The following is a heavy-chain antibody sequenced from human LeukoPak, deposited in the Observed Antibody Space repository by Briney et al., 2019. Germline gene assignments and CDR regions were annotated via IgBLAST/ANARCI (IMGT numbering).Heavy chain of an antibody. CDR1: RFTLSNAW. Sequence: GGSLRLSCAASRFTLSNAWMNWVRQAPGKGLEWVASMKPDGSESWYVDSVKGRFTISRDNAKSSMWLQMNSLRDEDTAVYYCARDQTPFYWGQGSLVTVSS. CDR2: MKPDGSES. J-gene: IGHJ4*02. D-gene: IGHD2-15*01. V-gene: IGHV3-7*01. CDR3: ARDQTPFY.